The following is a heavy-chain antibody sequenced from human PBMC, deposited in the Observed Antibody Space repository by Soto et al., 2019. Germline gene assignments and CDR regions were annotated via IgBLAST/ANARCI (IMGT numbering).Heavy chain of an antibody. CDR1: GGTFSSYT. J-gene: IGHJ3*02. CDR3: ARFPRRGRYSGYDRADVDDAFDI. Sequence: QVQLVQSGAEVKKPGSSVKVSCKASGGTFSSYTISWVRQAPGQGLEWMGRIIPILGIANYAQKFQGRVTITADKSTSTAYMELSSLRSEDTAVYYCARFPRRGRYSGYDRADVDDAFDIWGQGTMVTVSS. D-gene: IGHD5-12*01. V-gene: IGHV1-69*02. CDR2: IIPILGIA.